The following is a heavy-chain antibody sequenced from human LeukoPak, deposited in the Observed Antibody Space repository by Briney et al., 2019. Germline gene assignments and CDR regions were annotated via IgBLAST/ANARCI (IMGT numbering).Heavy chain of an antibody. CDR3: ARERYFDY. CDR1: GFSFNTCA. J-gene: IGHJ4*02. CDR2: ISGGGRST. V-gene: IGHV3-23*01. Sequence: GGSLRLSCAASGFSFNTCALSWVRQAPGKGLEWVSTISGGGRSTDYADSVKGQFTISRDNSKNTLYLQMNSLRAEDTAVYYCARERYFDYWGQGTLVTVSS.